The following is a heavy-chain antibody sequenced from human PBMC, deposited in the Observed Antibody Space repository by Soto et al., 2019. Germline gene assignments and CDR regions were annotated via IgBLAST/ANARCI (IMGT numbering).Heavy chain of an antibody. CDR3: AKGNDYWSGLFDS. V-gene: IGHV3-23*01. CDR2: ISGSGGST. Sequence: SLRLSCAASGFTFSSYAMNWVRQAPGKGLEWVSTISGSGGSTYYADSVKGRFTISRDNSKNTLYLQMNSLRAEDTAFYYCAKGNDYWSGLFDSWGQGTLVTVSS. D-gene: IGHD3-3*01. J-gene: IGHJ4*02. CDR1: GFTFSSYA.